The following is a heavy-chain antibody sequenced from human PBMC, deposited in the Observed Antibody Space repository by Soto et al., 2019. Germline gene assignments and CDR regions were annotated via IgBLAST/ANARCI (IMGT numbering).Heavy chain of an antibody. D-gene: IGHD6-19*01. CDR3: ARATTYSSGGGGGY. CDR2: ISGYNGNT. V-gene: IGHV1-18*01. CDR1: GYTFSNYA. J-gene: IGHJ4*02. Sequence: QVQLVQSGAEVKKPGASVKVSCKASGYTFSNYAISWVRQAPGQGLEWMGWISGYNGNTNYAEKLQGRVTMTTDTTTSTAYRELRSLRADDTAVYYCARATTYSSGGGGGYWGQGTLVTVSS.